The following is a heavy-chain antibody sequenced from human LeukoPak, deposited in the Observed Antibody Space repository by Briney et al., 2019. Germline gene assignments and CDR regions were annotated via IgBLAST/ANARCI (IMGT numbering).Heavy chain of an antibody. V-gene: IGHV3-66*01. CDR2: IYIGGYSGGGP. D-gene: IGHD5-24*01. CDR3: ARDVYGDGYNSFEY. Sequence: PGRSLRLSCAVSGFIVSSNHMSSVRHAPRKWLEWVSVIYIGGYSGGGPFYADSVKSRFTTSSDSSKNTLFLQMNSLRAEDTAVYYCARDVYGDGYNSFEYWGPGILVTVSS. CDR1: GFIVSSNH. J-gene: IGHJ4*02.